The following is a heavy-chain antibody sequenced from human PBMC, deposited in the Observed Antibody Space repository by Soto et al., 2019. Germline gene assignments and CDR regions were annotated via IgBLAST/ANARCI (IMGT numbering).Heavy chain of an antibody. Sequence: QVQLVESGGGVVQPGRSLRLSCAASGFTFTNYPMHWVRPAPGKGLAWVAVMSYDGSNKYYADSVKGRFTMSRDTSKNTLYLQMNSLRAEDTAVYYCARGDYGDYGSFQHWGQGTLVTVSS. D-gene: IGHD4-17*01. J-gene: IGHJ1*01. CDR1: GFTFTNYP. CDR2: MSYDGSNK. CDR3: ARGDYGDYGSFQH. V-gene: IGHV3-30-3*01.